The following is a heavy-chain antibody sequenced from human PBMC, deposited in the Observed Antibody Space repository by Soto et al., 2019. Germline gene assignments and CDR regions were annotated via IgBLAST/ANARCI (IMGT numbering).Heavy chain of an antibody. D-gene: IGHD1-1*01. CDR3: AKASGSSYYFDY. Sequence: GGSLRLSCAVSGFTFDDYAMHWVRQAPGKGLEWVSGISWNSGSIGYADSVKGRFTISRDNAKNSLYLQMNSLRAEDTALYYCAKASGSSYYFDYWGQGTLVTVSS. V-gene: IGHV3-9*01. CDR2: ISWNSGSI. J-gene: IGHJ4*02. CDR1: GFTFDDYA.